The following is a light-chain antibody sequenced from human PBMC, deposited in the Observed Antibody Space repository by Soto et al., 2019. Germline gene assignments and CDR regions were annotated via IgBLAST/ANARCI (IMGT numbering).Light chain of an antibody. Sequence: IQMTQSPSSLSASLGDRVTLTCRASQGIRNDLGWYQQKPGKAPKVLIYAASTLQSGVPSRFSGSGFGTDFTLTISSLQPDDFATYYCLQDYSYPLTFGGGTKVDIK. V-gene: IGKV1-6*01. J-gene: IGKJ4*01. CDR2: AAS. CDR3: LQDYSYPLT. CDR1: QGIRND.